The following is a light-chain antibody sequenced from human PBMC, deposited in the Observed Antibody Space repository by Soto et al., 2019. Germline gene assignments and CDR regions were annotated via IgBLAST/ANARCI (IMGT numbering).Light chain of an antibody. CDR1: NSNIGSFYD. V-gene: IGLV1-40*01. J-gene: IGLJ2*01. CDR2: GDN. CDR3: QSYDNSLSHVL. Sequence: QSVLTQPPSVSGAPGQRVTIPCTGSNSNIGSFYDVHWYQQLPGTVPKLLIYGDNNRPSGVPDRFSGSKSGTSASLASTGLQAQDEADYYCQSYDNSLSHVLFGGGPQLPVL.